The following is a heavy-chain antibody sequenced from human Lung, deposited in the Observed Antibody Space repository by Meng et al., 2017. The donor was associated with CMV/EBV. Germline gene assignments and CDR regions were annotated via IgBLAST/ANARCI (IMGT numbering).Heavy chain of an antibody. V-gene: IGHV3-74*01. Sequence: SXAASGFTFSSYWMHWVRQAPGKGLVWVSRINSDGSSTSYADSVKGRFTISRDNAKNTVYLQMNSLRAEDTAVYNCARVHRQYYYDGMDVWGQGTTVTVSS. J-gene: IGHJ6*02. CDR2: INSDGSST. CDR1: GFTFSSYW. CDR3: ARVHRQYYYDGMDV.